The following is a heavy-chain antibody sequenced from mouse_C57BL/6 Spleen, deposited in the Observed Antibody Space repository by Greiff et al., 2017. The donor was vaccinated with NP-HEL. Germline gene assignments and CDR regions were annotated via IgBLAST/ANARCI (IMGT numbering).Heavy chain of an antibody. V-gene: IGHV1-42*01. CDR1: GYSFTGYY. CDR2: INPSTGGT. Sequence: EVQLQQSGPELVKPGASVKISCKASGYSFTGYYMNWVKQSPEKSLEWIGEINPSTGGTTYNQKFKAKATLTVDKSSSTAYMQLKSLTSEDSAVYYCALYYDYGPAFDYWGQGTTLTVSS. D-gene: IGHD2-4*01. CDR3: ALYYDYGPAFDY. J-gene: IGHJ2*01.